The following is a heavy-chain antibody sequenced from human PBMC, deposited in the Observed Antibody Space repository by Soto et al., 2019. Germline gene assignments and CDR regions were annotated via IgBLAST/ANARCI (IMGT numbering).Heavy chain of an antibody. CDR1: GYTFTSYY. J-gene: IGHJ4*02. CDR3: ARDLAVAGTPYPAPSDY. D-gene: IGHD6-19*01. Sequence: GASVKVSCKASGYTFTSYYMHWVRQAPGQGLEWMGIINPSGGSTSYAQKFQGRVTMTRDTSTSTVYMELSSLRSEDTAVYYCARDLAVAGTPYPAPSDYWGQGTLVTVSS. CDR2: INPSGGST. V-gene: IGHV1-46*01.